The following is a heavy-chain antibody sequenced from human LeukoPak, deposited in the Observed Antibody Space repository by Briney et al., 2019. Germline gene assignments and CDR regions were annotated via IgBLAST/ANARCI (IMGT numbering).Heavy chain of an antibody. CDR3: ARDLGSRDGYNPPNLFDY. Sequence: GASVKVSCKASGYTFGAYYMYWVRQAPGQGLEWMGGIIPIFGTTNYAQKFQGRVTITADESTSTAYMELSSLRSEDTAVYYCARDLGSRDGYNPPNLFDYWGQGTLVTVSS. D-gene: IGHD5-24*01. J-gene: IGHJ4*02. V-gene: IGHV1-69*13. CDR1: GYTFGAYY. CDR2: IIPIFGTT.